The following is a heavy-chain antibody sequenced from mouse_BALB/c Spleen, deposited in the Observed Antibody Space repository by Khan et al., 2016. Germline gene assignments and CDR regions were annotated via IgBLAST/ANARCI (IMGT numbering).Heavy chain of an antibody. V-gene: IGHV5-4*02. J-gene: IGHJ1*01. D-gene: IGHD1-1*02. CDR3: ARTYGNYGYFDV. CDR2: ISDGGAYT. Sequence: EVELVESGGGLVKPGGSLKLSCAASGFTFSDYYMYWVRQTPEKRLEWVPTISDGGAYTYYPDSVKGRFTISRDNAKNNLYLQMSSLKSEDTAMYYCARTYGNYGYFDVWGAGTTVTVSS. CDR1: GFTFSDYY.